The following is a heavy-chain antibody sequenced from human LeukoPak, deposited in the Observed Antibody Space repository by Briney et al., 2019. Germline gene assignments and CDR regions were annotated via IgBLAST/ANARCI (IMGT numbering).Heavy chain of an antibody. Sequence: GGSLRLSCEASGFSFSSYNMDWVRQTPGKGLEWISSITTSSTYTFYADSVKGRFTISRDNARNSLYLQMNSLRADDTAVYYCARSYSGGFDYWGQGTLVTVSS. CDR3: ARSYSGGFDY. J-gene: IGHJ4*02. CDR2: ITTSSTYT. V-gene: IGHV3-21*01. D-gene: IGHD2-15*01. CDR1: GFSFSSYN.